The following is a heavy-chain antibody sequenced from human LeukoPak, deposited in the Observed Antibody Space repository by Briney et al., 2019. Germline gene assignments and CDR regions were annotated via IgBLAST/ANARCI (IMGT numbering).Heavy chain of an antibody. CDR1: GGSIRSGSYY. CDR3: ARGLGFDY. Sequence: SQTLSLTXTVSGGSIRSGSYYWSWIRQPAGKGLEWIGRIYTSGSTNYNPSLKSRVTISVDTSKNQFSLKLSSVTAADTAVYYCARGLGFDYWGQGTLVTVSS. D-gene: IGHD7-27*01. V-gene: IGHV4-61*02. CDR2: IYTSGST. J-gene: IGHJ4*02.